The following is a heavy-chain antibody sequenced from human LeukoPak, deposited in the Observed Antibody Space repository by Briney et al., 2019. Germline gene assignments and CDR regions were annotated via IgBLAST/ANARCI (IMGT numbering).Heavy chain of an antibody. CDR3: ARGYYDSSGYYDFDY. Sequence: GGSLRLSCAASGFTFSSYWMHWVRQAPGKGLVWVSRINTDGSSTSYADSVKGRFTISRDNAKNTLYLQMNSLRAEDTAVYYCARGYYDSSGYYDFDYWGQGTLVAVCS. D-gene: IGHD3-22*01. V-gene: IGHV3-74*01. CDR2: INTDGSST. CDR1: GFTFSSYW. J-gene: IGHJ4*02.